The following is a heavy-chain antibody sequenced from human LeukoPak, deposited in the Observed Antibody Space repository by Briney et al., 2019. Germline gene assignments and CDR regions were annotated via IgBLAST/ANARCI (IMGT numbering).Heavy chain of an antibody. CDR3: ARAEFS. CDR1: AGSITNGDVS. J-gene: IGHJ5*02. CDR2: INYSGSS. D-gene: IGHD1-14*01. V-gene: IGHV4-30-4*01. Sequence: PSETLSLTCTVSAGSITNGDVSSSWIRQPPGKGLEWIGYINYSGSSYYNPSLKSRVTISVDTSKNAFSLKLSPVTTADTAVYYCARAEFSWGQGTLVTVSS.